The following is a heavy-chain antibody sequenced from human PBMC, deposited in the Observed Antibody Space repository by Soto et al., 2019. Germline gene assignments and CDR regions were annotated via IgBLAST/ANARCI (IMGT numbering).Heavy chain of an antibody. V-gene: IGHV3-64D*08. Sequence: GGSLRLSCSASGFTFCSYAMHWVRQAPGKGLEYVSAISSNGGSTYYADSVKGRFTISRDNSKNTLYLQMSSLRAEDTAVYYCVKDPYSGERFGPVSFDYWGQGTLVTVSS. CDR1: GFTFCSYA. CDR2: ISSNGGST. CDR3: VKDPYSGERFGPVSFDY. D-gene: IGHD5-12*01. J-gene: IGHJ4*02.